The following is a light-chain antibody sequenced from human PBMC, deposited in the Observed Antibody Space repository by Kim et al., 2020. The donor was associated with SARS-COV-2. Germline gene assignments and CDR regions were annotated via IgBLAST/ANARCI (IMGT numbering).Light chain of an antibody. V-gene: IGKV1-12*01. CDR1: QGIASW. CDR2: AAS. CDR3: QQGTTFPWT. Sequence: ASVGDRVTITCRASQGIASWLAWYQQKPGKAPRLLIYAASDLQTGVPSRFSGSGSGTDFTLTITSLQPEEFATYYCQQGTTFPWTFGQGTKVDIK. J-gene: IGKJ1*01.